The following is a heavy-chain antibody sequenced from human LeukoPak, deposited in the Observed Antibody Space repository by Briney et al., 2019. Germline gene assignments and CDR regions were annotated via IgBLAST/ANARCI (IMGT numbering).Heavy chain of an antibody. V-gene: IGHV4-39*07. J-gene: IGHJ4*02. CDR1: GGSISSSSYY. CDR2: IYYSGST. Sequence: SETLSLTCTVSGGSISSSSYYWGWIRQPPGKGLEWIGSIYYSGSTYSNPSLKSRVTISVDTSKNQFSLKLSSVTAADTAVYYCARGGVRGPRSPTPTKRIAAAGKKYYFDYWGQGTLVTVSS. CDR3: ARGGVRGPRSPTPTKRIAAAGKKYYFDY. D-gene: IGHD6-13*01.